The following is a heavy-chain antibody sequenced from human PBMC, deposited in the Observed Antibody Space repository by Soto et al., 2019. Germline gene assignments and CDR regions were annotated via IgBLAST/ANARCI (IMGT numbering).Heavy chain of an antibody. CDR1: GGSISSSSYY. J-gene: IGHJ6*02. D-gene: IGHD3-3*01. V-gene: IGHV4-39*07. Sequence: TSETLSLTCTVSGGSISSSSYYWGWIRQPPGKGLEWIGSIYYSGSTNYTPSLKSRVTISVDTSKNQFSLKLSSVTAADTAVYYCASGVLDNYYYYGMDVWGQGTTVTVSS. CDR2: IYYSGST. CDR3: ASGVLDNYYYYGMDV.